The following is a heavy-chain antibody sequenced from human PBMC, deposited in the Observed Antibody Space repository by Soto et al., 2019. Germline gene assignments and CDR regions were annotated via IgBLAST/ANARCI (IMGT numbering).Heavy chain of an antibody. J-gene: IGHJ4*02. Sequence: QVQLVQSGAEVKKPGASVILSCKASGYIFTNYFIHWVRQVPGQGLEWMGLIYPGDAGTTYAQKFQGRVTVTSDTATNTVYMDLSRLRSEDTAVYYCARESGGFDYWGQGTLLSVSS. CDR1: GYIFTNYF. CDR2: IYPGDAGT. V-gene: IGHV1-46*01. D-gene: IGHD3-10*01. CDR3: ARESGGFDY.